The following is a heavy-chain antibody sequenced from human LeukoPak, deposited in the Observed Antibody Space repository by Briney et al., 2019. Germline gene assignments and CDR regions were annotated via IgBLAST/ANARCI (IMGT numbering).Heavy chain of an antibody. CDR3: MRYSSALGWFDP. CDR1: GGXISSNSYY. J-gene: IGHJ5*02. Sequence: ETLSLTCTVSGGXISSNSYYWGWIRQPPGKGLEWIGVIYYTGITYYNPSLKSRVTISVDTSKNQFSLKLSSMTAADTAVYYCMRYSSALGWFDPWGQGTLVTVSS. V-gene: IGHV4-39*01. CDR2: IYYTGIT. D-gene: IGHD6-19*01.